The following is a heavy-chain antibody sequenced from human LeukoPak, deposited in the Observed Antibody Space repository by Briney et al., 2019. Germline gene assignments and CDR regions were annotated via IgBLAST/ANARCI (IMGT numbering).Heavy chain of an antibody. CDR1: GDSIRRINYC. Sequence: SETLSLTCTVSGDSIRRINYCWEWLRQAPGKGLEWIGNICYSGTTSYNPSLDTRVSISMNTPNNQFSLNLNSLTAADTAVYYCARLVPYNVGSGASPGGFFDSWGQGTLLTVSS. CDR2: ICYSGTT. V-gene: IGHV4-39*01. CDR3: ARLVPYNVGSGASPGGFFDS. J-gene: IGHJ4*02. D-gene: IGHD3-10*01.